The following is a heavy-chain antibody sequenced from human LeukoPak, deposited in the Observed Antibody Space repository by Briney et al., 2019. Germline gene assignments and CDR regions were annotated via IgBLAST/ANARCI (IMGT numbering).Heavy chain of an antibody. CDR2: ISGSGGST. J-gene: IGHJ3*02. V-gene: IGHV3-23*01. CDR3: AKDLGQQLARSVGGFDI. CDR1: GGSFSGYY. D-gene: IGHD6-13*01. Sequence: ETLSLTCAVYGGSFSGYYWSWVRQAPGKGLEWVSAISGSGGSTYYADSVKGRFTISRDNSKNTLYLQMNGLRAEDTAVYYCAKDLGQQLARSVGGFDIWGQGTMVTVSS.